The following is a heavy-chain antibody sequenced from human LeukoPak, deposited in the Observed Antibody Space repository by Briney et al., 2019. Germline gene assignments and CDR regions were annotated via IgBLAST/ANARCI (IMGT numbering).Heavy chain of an antibody. V-gene: IGHV3-30*02. CDR2: IRYDGSNK. J-gene: IGHJ4*02. D-gene: IGHD3-3*01. Sequence: GGSLRLSCAESGFTFSSYGMHWVRQAPGKGLEWVAFIRYDGSNKYYADSVKGRFTISRDNSKNTLYLQMNSLRAEDTAVYYCAKDGDFWSGYYIDYWGQGTLVTVSS. CDR3: AKDGDFWSGYYIDY. CDR1: GFTFSSYG.